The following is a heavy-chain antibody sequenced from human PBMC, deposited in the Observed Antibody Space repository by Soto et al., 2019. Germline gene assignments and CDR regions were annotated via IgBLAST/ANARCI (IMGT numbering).Heavy chain of an antibody. CDR3: ARDNVNTMVPYYMDV. CDR2: IKQDGSEK. Sequence: GGSLRLSCAASGFTFSSYWMSWVRQAPGKGLEWVANIKQDGSEKYYVDSVKGRFTISRDNAKNSLYLQMNSLRAEDTAVYYYARDNVNTMVPYYMDVWGKGTTVTVSS. V-gene: IGHV3-7*01. CDR1: GFTFSSYW. D-gene: IGHD3-10*01. J-gene: IGHJ6*03.